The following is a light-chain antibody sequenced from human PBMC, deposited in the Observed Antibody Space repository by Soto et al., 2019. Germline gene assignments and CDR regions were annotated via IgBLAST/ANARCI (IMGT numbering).Light chain of an antibody. J-gene: IGKJ1*01. Sequence: EIVMTQSPATLSVSPGERVTLSCRASQSVNSNLAWYQLKPGQAPRLLIYGASTRATGIPARISGSGSGTEFTLTISSLQSEDFAVYFCQQYYRWPQTFGQGTKVEIK. CDR3: QQYYRWPQT. CDR2: GAS. V-gene: IGKV3-15*01. CDR1: QSVNSN.